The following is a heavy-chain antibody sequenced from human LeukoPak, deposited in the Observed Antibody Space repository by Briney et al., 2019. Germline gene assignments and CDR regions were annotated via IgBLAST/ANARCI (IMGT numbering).Heavy chain of an antibody. CDR2: ISSSSSYI. CDR3: ARDVGASAPDAFGI. Sequence: PGGSLRLSCAASGFTFSSYSMNWVRQAPGKGLEWVSSISSSSSYIYYADSVKGRFTISRDNAKNSLYLQMNSLRVEDTDVYYCARDVGASAPDAFGIWGQGTMVTVSS. D-gene: IGHD1-26*01. CDR1: GFTFSSYS. J-gene: IGHJ3*02. V-gene: IGHV3-21*01.